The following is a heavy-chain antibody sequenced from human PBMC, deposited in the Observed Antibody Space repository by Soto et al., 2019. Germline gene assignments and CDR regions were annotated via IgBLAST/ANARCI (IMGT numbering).Heavy chain of an antibody. Sequence: SETLSLTCAVYGGSFSGYYWSWSRQPPGKGLEWIGEINHSGSTNYNPSLKSRVTISVDTSKNQFSLKLSSVTAADTAIYYCARYRSDHTLAVDIWGKGTRVT. V-gene: IGHV4-34*01. CDR3: ARYRSDHTLAVDI. D-gene: IGHD3-16*02. CDR1: GGSFSGYY. CDR2: INHSGST. J-gene: IGHJ3*02.